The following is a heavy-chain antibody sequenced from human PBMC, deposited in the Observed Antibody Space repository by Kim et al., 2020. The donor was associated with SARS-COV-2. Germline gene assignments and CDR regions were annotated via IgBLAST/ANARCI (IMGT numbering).Heavy chain of an antibody. V-gene: IGHV1-2*02. CDR2: INPNSGGT. CDR1: GYTFTGYY. D-gene: IGHD4-17*01. Sequence: ASVKVSCKASGYTFTGYYMHWVRQAPGQGLEWMGWINPNSGGTNYAQKFHGRVTMTRDTSISTAYMELSRLRSDDTAVYYCAREGGYGDYVVGYWGQGTLVTVSS. J-gene: IGHJ4*02. CDR3: AREGGYGDYVVGY.